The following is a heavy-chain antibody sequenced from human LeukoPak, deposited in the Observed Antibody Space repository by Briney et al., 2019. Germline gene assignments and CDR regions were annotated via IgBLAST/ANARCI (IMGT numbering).Heavy chain of an antibody. J-gene: IGHJ4*02. CDR3: ARGAGWYSY. CDR2: INHRGST. D-gene: IGHD6-19*01. CDR1: GGSFSGYY. Sequence: TSETLSLTCAVYGGSFSGYYWSWIRQPPGKGLEWIGEINHRGSTNYNPSLKSRVTVSLDTSKNQFSLKLSSVTAADTAVYYCARGAGWYSYWGQGTLVTVSS. V-gene: IGHV4-34*01.